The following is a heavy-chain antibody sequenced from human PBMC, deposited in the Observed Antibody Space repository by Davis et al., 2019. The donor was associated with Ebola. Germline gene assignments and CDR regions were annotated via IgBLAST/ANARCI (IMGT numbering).Heavy chain of an antibody. J-gene: IGHJ4*02. D-gene: IGHD2-2*01. Sequence: GSLRLSCTVSGGSISSSSYYWGWIRQPPGKGLEWIGSIYYSGSTYYNPSLKSRVTISVDTSKNQFSLKLSSVTAADTAVYYCARHYAGVAPFDYWGQGTLVTVSS. CDR1: GGSISSSSYY. V-gene: IGHV4-39*01. CDR2: IYYSGST. CDR3: ARHYAGVAPFDY.